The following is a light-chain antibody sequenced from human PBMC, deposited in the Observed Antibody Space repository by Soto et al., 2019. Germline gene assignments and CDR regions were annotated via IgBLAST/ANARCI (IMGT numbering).Light chain of an antibody. V-gene: IGKV1-27*01. CDR3: QKYDSAPSLT. J-gene: IGKJ4*01. CDR2: AAS. CDR1: QGISSF. Sequence: DIQMTQSPSSLSASVGDRVTVTCRASQGISSFLAWYQQKPGKVPTLLIYAASTLQPGVPSRFSGSGYGTDFTLTISSMQPEDVATYYCQKYDSAPSLTFGGGTKVEIK.